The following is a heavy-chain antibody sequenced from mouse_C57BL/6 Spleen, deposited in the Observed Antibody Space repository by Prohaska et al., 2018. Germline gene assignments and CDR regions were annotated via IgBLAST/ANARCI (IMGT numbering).Heavy chain of an antibody. J-gene: IGHJ2*01. CDR2: IDPSDSYT. D-gene: IGHD1-1*01. CDR3: ARWYYGSSFDY. CDR1: GYTFTSYW. V-gene: IGHV1-69*02. Sequence: KASGYTFTSYWMHWVKQRPGQGLEWIGEIDPSDSYTNYNQKFKGKATLTVDKSSSTAYMQLSSLTSEDSAVYYCARWYYGSSFDYWGQGTTLTVSS.